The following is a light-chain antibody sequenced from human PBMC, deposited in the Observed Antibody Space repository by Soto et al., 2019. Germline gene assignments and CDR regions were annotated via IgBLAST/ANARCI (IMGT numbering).Light chain of an antibody. CDR2: EDD. V-gene: IGLV6-57*03. CDR3: QSYNNTDWV. CDR1: SGSIASNY. J-gene: IGLJ2*01. Sequence: NFMLTQPHSVSKSPGKTVTISCTRSSGSIASNYVQWFQQRPGSAPTTVIYEDDQRPSGVPDRFSGSIDSSSNSASLTISGLTTEDEADYYCQSYNNTDWVFGGGTQLTVL.